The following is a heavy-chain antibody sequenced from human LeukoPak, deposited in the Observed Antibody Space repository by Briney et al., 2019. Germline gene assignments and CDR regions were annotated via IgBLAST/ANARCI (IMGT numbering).Heavy chain of an antibody. Sequence: MSCVRLAAAMEKEWVSTISARGPYYADAVRGRFTIPRDNSRNTLSLQMDSLRAEDTAVYYCAKDHESDGYPCLDHWGLGTLVTVSS. CDR2: ISARGP. J-gene: IGHJ4*02. V-gene: IGHV3-23*01. CDR3: AKDHESDGYPCLDH. D-gene: IGHD3-22*01.